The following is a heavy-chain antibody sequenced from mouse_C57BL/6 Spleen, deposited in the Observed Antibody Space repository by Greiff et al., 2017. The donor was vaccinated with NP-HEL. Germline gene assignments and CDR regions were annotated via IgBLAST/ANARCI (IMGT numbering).Heavy chain of an antibody. J-gene: IGHJ1*03. D-gene: IGHD1-1*01. CDR3: ARKKITAVVEGYFDV. CDR1: GYSFTGYY. CDR2: INPSTGGT. Sequence: EVKLVESGPELVKPGASVKLSCKASGYSFTGYYMNWVKQSPEKSLEWIGEINPSTGGTTYNQKFKAKATLTVDKSSSTAYMQLKSLTSEDSAVYYCARKKITAVVEGYFDVWGTGTTVTVSS. V-gene: IGHV1-42*01.